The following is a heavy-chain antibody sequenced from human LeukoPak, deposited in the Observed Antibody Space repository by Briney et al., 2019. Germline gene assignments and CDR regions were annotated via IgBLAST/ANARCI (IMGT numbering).Heavy chain of an antibody. CDR1: GFTFSSYE. Sequence: GGSLRLSCAASGFTFSSYEMNWVRQAQAKGPEWVAYINGGSSPRYYADSVKGRFTISRDNAKNSLYLQMNSLRGDDTAVYYCAREALTVDHGMDVWGQGTTVTVS. CDR3: AREALTVDHGMDV. D-gene: IGHD4-23*01. CDR2: INGGSSPR. V-gene: IGHV3-48*03. J-gene: IGHJ6*02.